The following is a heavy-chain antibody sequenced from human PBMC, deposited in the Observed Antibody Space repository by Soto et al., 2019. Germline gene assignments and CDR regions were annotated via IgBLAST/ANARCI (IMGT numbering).Heavy chain of an antibody. CDR3: ARGWRVWHSNYFDY. Sequence: GGSLRLSCAASGFTVSSNYMSWVRQAPGKGLEWVSVIYSGGSTYYADSVKGRFTISRDNSKNTLYLQMNSLRAEDTAVYYCARGWRVWHSNYFDYWGQGTLVTVSS. CDR1: GFTVSSNY. V-gene: IGHV3-66*01. CDR2: IYSGGST. D-gene: IGHD2-8*01. J-gene: IGHJ4*02.